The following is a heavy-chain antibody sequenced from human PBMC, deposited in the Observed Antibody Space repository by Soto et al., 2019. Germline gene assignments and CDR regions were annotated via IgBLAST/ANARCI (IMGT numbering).Heavy chain of an antibody. J-gene: IGHJ6*02. CDR1: GGTFSSYA. V-gene: IGHV1-69*01. Sequence: QVQLVQSGAEVKKPGSSVKVSCKASGGTFSSYAISWVRQAPGQGLEWMGGIIPIFGTANYAQKFQGRVTITAEESTSTACMELSSLRSEDTAVYYCARCGLYCSGGSCATLRHYYYYGMDVWGQGTTVTVSS. D-gene: IGHD2-15*01. CDR2: IIPIFGTA. CDR3: ARCGLYCSGGSCATLRHYYYYGMDV.